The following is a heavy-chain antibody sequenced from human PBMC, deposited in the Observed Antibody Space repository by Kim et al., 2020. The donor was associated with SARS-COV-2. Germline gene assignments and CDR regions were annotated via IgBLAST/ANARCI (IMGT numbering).Heavy chain of an antibody. Sequence: IDCARCAKGRYTISRHNTKNSLYLQMNSLRAEDTAVYYCANNGVCGGNSYWGQGTLVTVSS. CDR2: I. CDR3: ANNGVCGGNSY. J-gene: IGHJ4*02. V-gene: IGHV3-48*04. D-gene: IGHD2-21*02.